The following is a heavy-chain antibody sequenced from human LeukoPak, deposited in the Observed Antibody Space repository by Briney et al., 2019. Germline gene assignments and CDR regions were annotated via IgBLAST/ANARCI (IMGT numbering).Heavy chain of an antibody. D-gene: IGHD6-19*01. CDR2: IYYSGST. CDR1: GGSISSGDYY. Sequence: SETLSLTCTVSGGSISSGDYYWSWIRQPPGKGLEWIGYIYYSGSTYYNPSLKSRVTISVDTSKNQCSLKLSSVTAADTAVYYCARDGPWGIAVAGTLDYWGQGTLVTVSS. CDR3: ARDGPWGIAVAGTLDY. J-gene: IGHJ4*02. V-gene: IGHV4-30-4*08.